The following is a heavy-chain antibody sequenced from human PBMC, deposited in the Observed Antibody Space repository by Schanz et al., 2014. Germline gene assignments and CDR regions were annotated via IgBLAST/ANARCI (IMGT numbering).Heavy chain of an antibody. CDR2: VSRSTPDI. V-gene: IGHV3-48*01. CDR3: AKTLFPGGTQTFGN. J-gene: IGHJ4*02. D-gene: IGHD2-8*02. CDR1: GFGFSSYS. Sequence: EVQLVESGGGLIQPGGSLRLSCAASGFGFSSYSMNWVRQAPGKGLEWVSYVSRSTPDIYYADSVKGRFTMSRDNAKNSVFLQMNSLRAEDTAVYYCAKTLFPGGTQTFGNWGRGTLVTVSS.